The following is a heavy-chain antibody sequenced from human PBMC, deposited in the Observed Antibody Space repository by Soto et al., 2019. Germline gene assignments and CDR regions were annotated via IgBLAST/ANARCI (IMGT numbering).Heavy chain of an antibody. D-gene: IGHD3-3*01. Sequence: QVQLVESGGGVVQPGRSLRLSCAASGFTFSSDAMHWVRQAPGKGLEWVAVISYDGSNKYYADSVKGRFTISRDNSKNTLYLQMNSLRAEDTAVYYCARDLARTIFGVVLTNPYYYYYGMDVWGQGTTVTVSS. CDR1: GFTFSSDA. V-gene: IGHV3-30-3*01. CDR2: ISYDGSNK. CDR3: ARDLARTIFGVVLTNPYYYYYGMDV. J-gene: IGHJ6*02.